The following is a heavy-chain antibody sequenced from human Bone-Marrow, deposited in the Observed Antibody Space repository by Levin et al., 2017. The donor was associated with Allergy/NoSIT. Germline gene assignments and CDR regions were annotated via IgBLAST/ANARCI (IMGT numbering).Heavy chain of an antibody. V-gene: IGHV3-21*01. D-gene: IGHD2-2*01. Sequence: GGSLRLSCAASGFTFSSYSMNWVRQAPGKGLEWVSSISSSSSYIYYADSVKGRFTISRDNAKNSLYLQMNSLRAEDTAVYYCARVLERAQDIVVVPAASWGQGTLVTVSS. J-gene: IGHJ4*02. CDR1: GFTFSSYS. CDR3: ARVLERAQDIVVVPAAS. CDR2: ISSSSSYI.